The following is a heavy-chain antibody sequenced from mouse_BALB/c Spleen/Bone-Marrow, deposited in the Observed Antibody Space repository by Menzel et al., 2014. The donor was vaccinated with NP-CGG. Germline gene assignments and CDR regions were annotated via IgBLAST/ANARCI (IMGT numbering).Heavy chain of an antibody. CDR2: IDPENGDT. CDR3: NEGYGNYGY. Sequence: VQLQQSGAELVRSGASVKLSCTASGFNIKDYYMHGVKQRPEQGLEWIGWIDPENGDTEYAPKFQGKATMTADTSSNTAYLQLSSLTSEDTAVYYCNEGYGNYGYWGQGTTLTVSS. D-gene: IGHD2-10*02. V-gene: IGHV14-4*02. CDR1: GFNIKDYY. J-gene: IGHJ2*01.